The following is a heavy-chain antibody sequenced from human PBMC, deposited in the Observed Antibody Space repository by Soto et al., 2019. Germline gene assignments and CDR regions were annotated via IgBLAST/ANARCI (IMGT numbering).Heavy chain of an antibody. J-gene: IGHJ5*02. CDR1: GFTFSNFW. D-gene: IGHD4-17*01. CDR3: ETDGSGDYFWFDT. V-gene: IGHV3-74*01. Sequence: PGGSLRLSCAASGFTFSNFWVHWVRQAPGKGLVWVSRASPDGRSTSYADSVKGRFTISRDNAKNTLYMEMNSLRVEDTAVYYCETDGSGDYFWFDTWGQGTLVTVSS. CDR2: ASPDGRST.